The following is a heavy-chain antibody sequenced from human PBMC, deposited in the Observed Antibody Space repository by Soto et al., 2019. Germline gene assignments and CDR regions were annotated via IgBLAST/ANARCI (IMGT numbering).Heavy chain of an antibody. CDR3: ARDLGGPDY. CDR1: GFSLSAYF. CDR2: LSSDGFGA. J-gene: IGHJ4*02. V-gene: IGHV3-74*03. Sequence: GGALSLSWSASGFSLSAYFMHLVRQVPGRGLEWVARLSSDGFGAAYADSVKGRFFISRDIARNTLSLQMNSLRADDAAVYYCARDLGGPDYWGRGTSVTVPQ. D-gene: IGHD3-16*01.